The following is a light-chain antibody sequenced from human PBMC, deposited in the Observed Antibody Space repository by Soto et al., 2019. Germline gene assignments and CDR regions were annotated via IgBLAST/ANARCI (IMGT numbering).Light chain of an antibody. CDR1: QSINNW. J-gene: IGKJ4*01. CDR2: HAS. Sequence: DIQMTQSPATLSASVGDRVTITWPASQSINNWLAWYHQKPGKAPKFMIYHASNLESGVPARFSGSASGTEFTLTISSLQPDDVATYYCQQYDNYPRTLGGGTKVDI. CDR3: QQYDNYPRT. V-gene: IGKV1-5*01.